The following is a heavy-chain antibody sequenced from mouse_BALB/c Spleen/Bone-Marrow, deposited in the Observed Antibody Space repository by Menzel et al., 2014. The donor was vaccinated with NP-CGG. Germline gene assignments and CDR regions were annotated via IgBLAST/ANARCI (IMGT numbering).Heavy chain of an antibody. Sequence: VQVVESGAELVRPGVSVKISCKGSGYTFTDYAVHWVKQSHAKSLEWIGVISTYYGDATYNQKFKGKATMTVDKSSSTAYMELARLTSEDSAIYYCARGLDYWGQGTTLTVSA. CDR3: ARGLDY. CDR2: ISTYYGDA. CDR1: GYTFTDYA. J-gene: IGHJ2*01. V-gene: IGHV1S137*01.